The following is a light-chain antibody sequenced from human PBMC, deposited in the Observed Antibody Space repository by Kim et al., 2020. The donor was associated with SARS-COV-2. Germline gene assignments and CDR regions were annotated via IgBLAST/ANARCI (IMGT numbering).Light chain of an antibody. CDR1: QAISIH. CDR2: SAS. CDR3: LQHNTYPWT. J-gene: IGKJ1*01. Sequence: GGDRGSITCRAGQAISIHLAWFQQQPGNVPKRLIYSASNLQNGVPSRFGGSGSGTEFTLTISSLQPEDFATYYCLQHNTYPWTFGQGTKVDIK. V-gene: IGKV1-17*03.